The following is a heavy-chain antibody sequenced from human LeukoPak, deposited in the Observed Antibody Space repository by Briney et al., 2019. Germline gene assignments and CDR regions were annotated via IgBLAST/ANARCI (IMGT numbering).Heavy chain of an antibody. V-gene: IGHV3-23*01. D-gene: IGHD3-22*01. CDR2: ISGSGGST. Sequence: GGSLRLSCAASGFTFSSYAMSWVRQAPGKGLEWVSAISGSGGSTYYADSVKGRFTISRDNSKNTLYPQMNSLRAEDTAVYYCAKGVGITMIVVAVDYWGQGTLVTVSS. J-gene: IGHJ4*02. CDR1: GFTFSSYA. CDR3: AKGVGITMIVVAVDY.